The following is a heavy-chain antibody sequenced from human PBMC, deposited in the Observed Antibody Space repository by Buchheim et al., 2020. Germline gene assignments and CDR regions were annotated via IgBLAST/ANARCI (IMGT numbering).Heavy chain of an antibody. J-gene: IGHJ6*02. CDR3: AKATSSDYYGMDV. D-gene: IGHD2-2*01. CDR2: IYYSGST. Sequence: QVQLQQWGAGLLKPSETLSLTCAVYGGSFSGYYWSWIRQPPGKGLEWIGYIYYSGSTYYNPSLKSRVTISVDTSKNQFSLKLSSVTAADTAVYYCAKATSSDYYGMDVWGQGTT. CDR1: GGSFSGYY. V-gene: IGHV4-34*01.